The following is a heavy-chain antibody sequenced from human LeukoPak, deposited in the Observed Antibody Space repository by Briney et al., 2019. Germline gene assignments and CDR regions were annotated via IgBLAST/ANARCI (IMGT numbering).Heavy chain of an antibody. J-gene: IGHJ4*02. CDR3: ARDLEPAYFDY. D-gene: IGHD1-1*01. Sequence: ASVKVSCKASGYIFINYGISWVRQAPGQGLEWMGWVSTYDGITNYAQTFRGRVTMTTDTSTSTAYMELRSLRSDDTAVYFCARDLEPAYFDYWGQRTLVTVSS. V-gene: IGHV1-18*01. CDR1: GYIFINYG. CDR2: VSTYDGIT.